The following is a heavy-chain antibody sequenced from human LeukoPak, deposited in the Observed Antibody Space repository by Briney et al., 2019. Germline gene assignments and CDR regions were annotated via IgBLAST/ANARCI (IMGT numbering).Heavy chain of an antibody. CDR2: ISYDGSNK. Sequence: SGGSLRLSCAASGFTFSSYGMHWVRQAPGKGLEWVAVISYDGSNKYYADSVKGRFTISRDNSKNTLYLQMNSLRAEDTAVYYCAKDKWYRQQLDRGYYFDYWGQGTLVTVSS. CDR1: GFTFSSYG. V-gene: IGHV3-30*18. J-gene: IGHJ4*02. D-gene: IGHD6-13*01. CDR3: AKDKWYRQQLDRGYYFDY.